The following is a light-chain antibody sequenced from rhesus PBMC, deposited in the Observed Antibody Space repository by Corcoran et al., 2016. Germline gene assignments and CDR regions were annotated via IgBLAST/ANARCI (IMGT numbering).Light chain of an antibody. Sequence: DIQMTQSPSSLSAPVGDRVTITCQASQGISNYLAWYQQKPGKVPELLIYKASTLQSGVPSRFRGCGSGTDFTLPISSLQPEDFVTYYYQHGYGIAPAFGQGTKVEIK. J-gene: IGKJ1*01. CDR2: KAS. CDR3: QHGYGIAPA. V-gene: IGKV1-25*01. CDR1: QGISNY.